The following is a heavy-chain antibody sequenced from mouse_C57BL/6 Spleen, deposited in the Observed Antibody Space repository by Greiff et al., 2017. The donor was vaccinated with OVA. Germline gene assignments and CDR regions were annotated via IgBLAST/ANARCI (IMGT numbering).Heavy chain of an antibody. D-gene: IGHD2-1*01. CDR1: GYTFTSYW. CDR3: VRWNYGNYVWAMDY. CDR2: IHPNSGST. J-gene: IGHJ4*01. V-gene: IGHV1-64*01. Sequence: QVQLQQPGAELVKPGASVKLSCKASGYTFTSYWMHWVKQRPGQGLEWIGMIHPNSGSTNYNEKFKSKATLTVDKSSSTAYMQLSSLTSKDSAVYYGVRWNYGNYVWAMDYWGQGTSVTVSS.